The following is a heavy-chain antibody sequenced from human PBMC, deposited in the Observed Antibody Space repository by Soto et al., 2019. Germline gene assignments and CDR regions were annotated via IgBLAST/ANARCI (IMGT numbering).Heavy chain of an antibody. CDR3: ARMELVQNYYYYGMDV. J-gene: IGHJ6*02. CDR1: GFTFSSYW. V-gene: IGHV3-7*01. CDR2: IKQDGSEK. Sequence: LRLSCAASGFTFSSYWMSWVRQAPGKGLGWVANIKQDGSEKCYVDSVKGRFTISRDNAKNSLYLQMNSLRAEDTAVYYCARMELVQNYYYYGMDVWGQGTTVTVSS. D-gene: IGHD6-6*01.